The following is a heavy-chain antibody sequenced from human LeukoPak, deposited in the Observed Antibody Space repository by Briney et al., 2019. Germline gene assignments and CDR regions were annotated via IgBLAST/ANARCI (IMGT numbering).Heavy chain of an antibody. CDR1: GFTFDDYA. J-gene: IGHJ4*02. Sequence: GGSLRLPCAASGFTFDDYAMHWVRQAPGKGLEWVSGISWNSDSIGYADSVKGRFTISRDNAKNSLYLQMNSLRAEDTALYYCAKDDSSSSPNYFDYWGQGTLVTVSS. V-gene: IGHV3-9*01. CDR2: ISWNSDSI. D-gene: IGHD6-13*01. CDR3: AKDDSSSSPNYFDY.